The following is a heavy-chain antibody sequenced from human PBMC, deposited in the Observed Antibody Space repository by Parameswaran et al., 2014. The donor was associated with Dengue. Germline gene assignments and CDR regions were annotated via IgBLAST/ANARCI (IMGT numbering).Heavy chain of an antibody. CDR2: IRSKAYGGTT. Sequence: WIRQPPGKGLEWVGFIRSKAYGGTTEYAASVKGRFTISRDDSKSIAYLQMNSLKTEDTAVYYCTRGIGWWSRPIDYWGQGTLVTVSS. V-gene: IGHV3-49*02. D-gene: IGHD2-15*01. J-gene: IGHJ4*02. CDR3: TRGIGWWSRPIDY.